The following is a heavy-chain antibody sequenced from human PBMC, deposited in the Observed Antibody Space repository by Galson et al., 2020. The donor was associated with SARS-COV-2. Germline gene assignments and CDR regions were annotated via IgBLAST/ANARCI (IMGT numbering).Heavy chain of an antibody. V-gene: IGHV3-30*03. CDR2: ISGDGTKK. CDR3: ATDSRYGDYLDAVDI. CDR1: GSSLSGYG. Sequence: TGGSLRLSCAASGSSLSGYGMHWVRQAPGKGLEWVAVISGDGTKKYYADSVKGRLTIARDNSKNTVYLEINTLRPEDTAVYFCATDSRYGDYLDAVDIWGQGTVVTVSS. J-gene: IGHJ3*02. D-gene: IGHD4-17*01.